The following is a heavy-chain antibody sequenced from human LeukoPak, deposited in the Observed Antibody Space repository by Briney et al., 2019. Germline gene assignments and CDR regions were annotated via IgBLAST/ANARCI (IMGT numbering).Heavy chain of an antibody. J-gene: IGHJ3*01. CDR1: GGSISSYY. V-gene: IGHV4-59*01. CDR2: IYYSGST. D-gene: IGHD3-16*01. CDR3: ARDEGGSAFDV. Sequence: PSETLSLTCTVSGGSISSYYWSWIRQPPGKGLEWIGYIYYSGSTNYNPSLKSRVTISVDTSKNQFSLKLSSVTAADTAVYYCARDEGGSAFDVWGQGTMVTVSS.